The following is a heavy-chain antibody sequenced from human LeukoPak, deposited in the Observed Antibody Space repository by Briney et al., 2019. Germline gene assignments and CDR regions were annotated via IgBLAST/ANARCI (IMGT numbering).Heavy chain of an antibody. D-gene: IGHD6-19*01. CDR2: ISSSSSYI. Sequence: GGSLRLSCAASGFTFSSYSMNWVRQAPGKGLEWVSSISSSSSYIYYADSVKGRFTISRDNAKNSLYLQMNSLRAEDTAVYYCAREDPIAVAGTLYAYYYGMDVWGQGTRSPSP. J-gene: IGHJ6*02. V-gene: IGHV3-21*01. CDR3: AREDPIAVAGTLYAYYYGMDV. CDR1: GFTFSSYS.